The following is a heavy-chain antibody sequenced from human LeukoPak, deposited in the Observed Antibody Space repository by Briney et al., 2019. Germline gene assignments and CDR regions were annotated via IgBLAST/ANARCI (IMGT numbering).Heavy chain of an antibody. CDR2: IIGSSGST. CDR3: AKGGYDYIEVAYFDF. V-gene: IGHV3-23*01. D-gene: IGHD5-12*01. CDR1: GFSLNNYA. Sequence: HSGGSLRLSCAASGFSLNNYAMNWVRRAPGKGLEWVSIIIGSSGSTFYADSVKGRFTISRDNSKNTLYLQLNSLRLEDTAVYYCAKGGYDYIEVAYFDFWGQGTLVTVSS. J-gene: IGHJ4*02.